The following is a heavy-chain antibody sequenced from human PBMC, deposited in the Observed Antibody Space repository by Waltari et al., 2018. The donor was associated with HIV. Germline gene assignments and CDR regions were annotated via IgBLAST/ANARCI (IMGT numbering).Heavy chain of an antibody. CDR2: IYYSGRT. CDR3: ARLQLSAIVGLTIKGYFDY. V-gene: IGHV4-39*01. J-gene: IGHJ4*02. CDR1: GVSISSSTYY. Sequence: QLQLQESGPGLVKPSEALSVTCSVSGVSISSSTYYWGWIRQPAGKGLEWIGTIYYSGRTYYNPSLKSRVTISVDTSKNQFSLKLNSVTAADTAVYYCARLQLSAIVGLTIKGYFDYWGQGTLVTVSS. D-gene: IGHD1-26*01.